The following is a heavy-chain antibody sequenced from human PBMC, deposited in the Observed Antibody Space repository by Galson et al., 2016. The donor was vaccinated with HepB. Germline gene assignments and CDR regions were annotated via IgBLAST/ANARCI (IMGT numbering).Heavy chain of an antibody. CDR3: VREDYGDDPVYYYYYGMDV. J-gene: IGHJ6*02. D-gene: IGHD4-17*01. V-gene: IGHV3-74*01. CDR1: GFPFSRYW. CDR2: INSDGSST. Sequence: SLRLSCAASGFPFSRYWMHWVRQAPGKGLVWVSRINSDGSSTIYADSVRGRFTISRDNAKNTLYLQMSSLRAEDTALYYCVREDYGDDPVYYYYYGMDVWGQGTTVSVS.